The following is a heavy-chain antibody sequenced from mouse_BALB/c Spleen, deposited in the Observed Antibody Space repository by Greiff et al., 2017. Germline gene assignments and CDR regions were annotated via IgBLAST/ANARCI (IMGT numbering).Heavy chain of an antibody. CDR1: GFNIKDTY. J-gene: IGHJ3*01. CDR2: IDPANGNT. D-gene: IGHD2-3*01. Sequence: VHVKQSGAELVKPGASVKLSCTASGFNIKDTYMHWVKQRPEQGLEWIGRIDPANGNTKYDPKFQGKATITADTSSNTAYLQLSSLTSEDTAVYYCASYDGYYGAFAYWGQGTLVTVSA. CDR3: ASYDGYYGAFAY. V-gene: IGHV14-3*02.